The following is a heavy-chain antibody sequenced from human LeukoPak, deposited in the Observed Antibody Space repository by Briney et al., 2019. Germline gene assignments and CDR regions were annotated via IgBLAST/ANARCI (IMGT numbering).Heavy chain of an antibody. V-gene: IGHV1-3*01. Sequence: ASVKVSCKASGYTFISYAMHWVRQAPGQRLEWMGWINAGNGNTKYSQKFQGRVTITRDTSASTAYMELSSLRSEDTAVYYCARSRVPAGKYCSGGSCYGGFDYWGQGTLVTVSS. J-gene: IGHJ4*02. CDR2: INAGNGNT. D-gene: IGHD2-15*01. CDR3: ARSRVPAGKYCSGGSCYGGFDY. CDR1: GYTFISYA.